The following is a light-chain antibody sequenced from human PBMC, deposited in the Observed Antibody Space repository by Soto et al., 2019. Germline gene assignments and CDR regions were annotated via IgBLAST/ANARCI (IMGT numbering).Light chain of an antibody. CDR2: DVS. CDR3: RSYTTSSTPL. V-gene: IGLV2-14*01. Sequence: QSALTQPASVSGSPGRSITISCTGTSSDVGAYNYVSWYQQYPGKAPKLMIYDVSNRPSGVSNRFSGSKSGNTASLTISGLQAEDEADYYCRSYTTSSTPLFGGGTKLTAL. J-gene: IGLJ2*01. CDR1: SSDVGAYNY.